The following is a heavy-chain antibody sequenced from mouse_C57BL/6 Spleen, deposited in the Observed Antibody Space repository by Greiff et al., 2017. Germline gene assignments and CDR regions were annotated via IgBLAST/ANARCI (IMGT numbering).Heavy chain of an antibody. CDR3: TRVSDYYAMDY. CDR1: GFNIKDDY. Sequence: EVKLVESGAELVRPGASVKLSCTASGFNIKDDYMHWVKQRPEQGLEWIGWIDPENGDTEYASKFQGKATITADTSSNTAYLQLSSLTSEDTAVYYCTRVSDYYAMDYWGQGTSVTVSS. CDR2: IDPENGDT. J-gene: IGHJ4*01. V-gene: IGHV14-4*01.